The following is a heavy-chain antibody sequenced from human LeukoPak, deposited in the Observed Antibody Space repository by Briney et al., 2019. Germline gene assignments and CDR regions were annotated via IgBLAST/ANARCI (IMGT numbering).Heavy chain of an antibody. Sequence: SETLSLTCTVSGSPISSYYWSWIRKPPGKGLEWIAYIYYSGSTNYNPSLKSRVTISVDTYKNQFSLKLTAVTAADTAVYYCARGSGGSYFDYWGQGTLVTVSS. CDR1: GSPISSYY. CDR3: ARGSGGSYFDY. V-gene: IGHV4-59*01. J-gene: IGHJ4*02. D-gene: IGHD1-26*01. CDR2: IYYSGST.